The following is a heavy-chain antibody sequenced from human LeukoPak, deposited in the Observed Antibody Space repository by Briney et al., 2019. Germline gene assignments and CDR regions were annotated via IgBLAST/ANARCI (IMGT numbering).Heavy chain of an antibody. CDR3: ARTDGYYYYMDV. CDR2: IGVYNDDT. V-gene: IGHV1-18*04. CDR1: GYSFTRFG. Sequence: ASVNVSCKGSGYSFTRFGISWVRQAPGQGLEWVAWIGVYNDDTKHSQKFQGRVTIVSDPSTNTAYMELKSLRSDDTANYFCARTDGYYYYMDVWGKGTTVTVSS. D-gene: IGHD4-17*01. J-gene: IGHJ6*03.